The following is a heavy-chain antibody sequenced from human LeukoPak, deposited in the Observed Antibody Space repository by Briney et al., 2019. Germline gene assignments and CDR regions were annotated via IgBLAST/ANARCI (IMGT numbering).Heavy chain of an antibody. J-gene: IGHJ5*02. V-gene: IGHV1-69*04. CDR1: GGTFSSHA. CDR3: ATCIGGSCYSRDWFDP. Sequence: SVKVSCKTSGGTFSSHAISWVRQAPGQGLEWMGRIIPSLGIANYAQKFQGRVTITAGKSTSTAYMELSSLRSEDTAVYYCATCIGGSCYSRDWFDPWGQGTLVTVSS. CDR2: IIPSLGIA. D-gene: IGHD2-15*01.